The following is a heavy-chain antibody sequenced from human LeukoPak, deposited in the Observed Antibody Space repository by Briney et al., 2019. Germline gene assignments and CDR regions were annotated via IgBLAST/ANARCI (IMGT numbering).Heavy chain of an antibody. CDR1: GYIFTGYY. CDR2: IKPNSGGT. CDR3: AGDGHDSSGYYEDY. V-gene: IGHV1-2*02. Sequence: ASVKVSCKASGYIFTGYYMHWVRQAPGQGLEWMGWIKPNSGGTSYAQKFRGRVTMTRDTSISTAYTELSSLRSDDTAVYYCAGDGHDSSGYYEDYWGQGTLVTVSS. D-gene: IGHD3-22*01. J-gene: IGHJ4*02.